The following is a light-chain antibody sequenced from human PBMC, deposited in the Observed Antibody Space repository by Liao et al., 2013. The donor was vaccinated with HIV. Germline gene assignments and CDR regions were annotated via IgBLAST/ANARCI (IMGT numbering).Light chain of an antibody. CDR2: QDN. V-gene: IGLV3-1*01. J-gene: IGLJ1*01. CDR3: QAWDSSTAV. Sequence: SYYLTQPPAVSVSPGQTASITCSGDSLGDKYVCWYQQEPGQSPVLVIYQDNTRPSGIPERFSGSNSGNTATLTISGTQAMDEADYYCQAWDSSTAVFGAGTKVTVL. CDR1: SLGDKY.